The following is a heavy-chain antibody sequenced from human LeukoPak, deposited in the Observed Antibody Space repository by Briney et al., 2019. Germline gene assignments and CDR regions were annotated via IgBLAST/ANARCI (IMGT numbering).Heavy chain of an antibody. Sequence: ASVKVSCKASGYTFTAYLIHWVRQAPGQGLEWMGWINPNSGDTHYIQKFQGRITMTRDTSISTAYMKLSSLNSDDTAMYYCAREDSVITSSWFDPWGQGTLVTVSS. V-gene: IGHV1-2*02. CDR2: INPNSGDT. J-gene: IGHJ5*02. D-gene: IGHD3-10*01. CDR3: AREDSVITSSWFDP. CDR1: GYTFTAYL.